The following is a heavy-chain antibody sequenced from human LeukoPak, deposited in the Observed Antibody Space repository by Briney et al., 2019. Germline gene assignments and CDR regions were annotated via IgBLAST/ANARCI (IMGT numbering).Heavy chain of an antibody. V-gene: IGHV3-30*04. CDR1: GFTFSSYA. Sequence: GRSLRLSCAASGFTFSSYAMHWVRQAPGKGLEWVAVISYDGSNKYYADSVKGRFTISRDNSKNTLYLQMNSLRAEDTAVYYCAKFAAGLLWFGELPYWGQGTLVTVSS. J-gene: IGHJ4*02. CDR3: AKFAAGLLWFGELPY. CDR2: ISYDGSNK. D-gene: IGHD3-10*01.